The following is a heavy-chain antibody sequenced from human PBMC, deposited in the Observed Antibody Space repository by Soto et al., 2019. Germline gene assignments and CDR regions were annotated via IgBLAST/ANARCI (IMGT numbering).Heavy chain of an antibody. CDR1: GYTFTSYG. CDR2: ISAHNSNT. V-gene: IGHV1-18*01. D-gene: IGHD6-6*01. J-gene: IGHJ4*02. CDR3: ARGRDGDY. Sequence: QVHLVQSGAEVKKPGASVKVSCKGSGYTFTSYGITWVRQAPGQGLEWMGWISAHNSNTIYAQKLQGRVTVTTDTSTSTAYMELRSLISDDTAVYYCARGRDGDYWGQGALVTVSS.